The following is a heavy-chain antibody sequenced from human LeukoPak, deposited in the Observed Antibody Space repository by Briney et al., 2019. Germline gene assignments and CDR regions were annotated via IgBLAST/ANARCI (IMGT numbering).Heavy chain of an antibody. V-gene: IGHV3-11*01. D-gene: IGHD2-8*01. J-gene: IGHJ4*02. CDR3: AREYLMYYFDY. CDR2: ISSSGSTI. Sequence: GGSLRLSCAASGFTFSDHYMSWIRQAPGKGLEGVSYISSSGSTIYYADSVKGRFTISRDNAKNSLYLQMNSLRAEDTAVYYCAREYLMYYFDYWGQGTLVTVSS. CDR1: GFTFSDHY.